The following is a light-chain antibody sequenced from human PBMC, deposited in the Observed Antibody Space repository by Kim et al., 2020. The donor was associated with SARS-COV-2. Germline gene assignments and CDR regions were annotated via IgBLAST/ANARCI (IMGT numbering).Light chain of an antibody. CDR2: GKN. CDR3: TSRGSNDYVV. Sequence: SSELTQDPAVSVALGQTVRITCQGDSLRSYYATWYQQKPGQAPRVVIYGKNNRPSGIPVRFSSFLSRNTASLTIPGTQAVDVADFYFTSRGSNDYVVFGG. V-gene: IGLV3-19*01. CDR1: SLRSYY. J-gene: IGLJ2*01.